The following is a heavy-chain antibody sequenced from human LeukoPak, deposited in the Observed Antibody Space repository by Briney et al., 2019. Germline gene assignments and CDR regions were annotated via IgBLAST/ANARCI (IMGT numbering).Heavy chain of an antibody. CDR1: GFTFSSYS. CDR3: ARDGKAVAVAFDI. V-gene: IGHV3-21*01. J-gene: IGHJ3*02. CDR2: ISSSSRYI. D-gene: IGHD6-19*01. Sequence: PGGSLRLSCAASGFTFSSYSMNWVRLAPGKGLEWVSSISSSSRYIYFADSLKGRFTISRDNAKNSLYLQMNSLRAEDTAVYYCARDGKAVAVAFDIWGQGTMVTVSS.